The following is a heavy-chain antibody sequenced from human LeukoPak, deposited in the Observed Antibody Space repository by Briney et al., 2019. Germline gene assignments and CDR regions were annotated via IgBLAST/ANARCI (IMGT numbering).Heavy chain of an antibody. Sequence: SETLSLTCTVSGGSINSYYWTWIRQPPGKGLEWIGSFYYSRSTYYNPALKSRVTISVDTSKNQFSLKLSSVTAADTAVYYCANLYNSGSYFGYWGQGTLVTVSS. J-gene: IGHJ4*02. V-gene: IGHV4-59*05. CDR3: ANLYNSGSYFGY. D-gene: IGHD3-10*01. CDR1: GGSINSYY. CDR2: FYYSRST.